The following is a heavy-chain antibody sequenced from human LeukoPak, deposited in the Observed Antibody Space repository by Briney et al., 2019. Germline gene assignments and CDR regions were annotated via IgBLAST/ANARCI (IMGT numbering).Heavy chain of an antibody. CDR3: AREHIAADTRDAFDI. CDR1: GGSINITNW. V-gene: IGHV4-4*02. Sequence: SGTLSLTCAVSGGSINITNWWSWVRQPPGKGLEWIGEIHHTGGTNYNPSLKSRVTISLEKSKNQFSVKLSSVTAADTAVHYCAREHIAADTRDAFDIWGQGTMVTVSS. D-gene: IGHD6-13*01. J-gene: IGHJ3*02. CDR2: IHHTGGT.